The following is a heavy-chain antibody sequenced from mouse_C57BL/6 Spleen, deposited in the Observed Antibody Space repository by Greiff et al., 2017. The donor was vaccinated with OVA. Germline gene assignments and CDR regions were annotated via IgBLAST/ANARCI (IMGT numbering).Heavy chain of an antibody. CDR1: GYAFSSSW. Sequence: VMLVESGPELVKPGASVKISCKASGYAFSSSWMNWVKQRPGKGLEWIGRIYPGDGDTNYNGKFKGKATLTADKSSSTAYMQLSSLTSEDSAVYFCARSELGRKDYYAMDYWGQGTSVTVSS. CDR2: IYPGDGDT. D-gene: IGHD4-1*01. J-gene: IGHJ4*01. V-gene: IGHV1-82*01. CDR3: ARSELGRKDYYAMDY.